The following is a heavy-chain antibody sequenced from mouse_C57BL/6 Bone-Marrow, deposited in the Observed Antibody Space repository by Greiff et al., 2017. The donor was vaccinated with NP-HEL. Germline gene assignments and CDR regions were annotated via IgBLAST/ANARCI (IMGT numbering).Heavy chain of an antibody. Sequence: QVQLQQSGAELVRPGTSVKVSCKASGYAFTNYLIEWVKQRPGQGLEWIGVINPGSGGTNYNEKFKGKATLTADKSSSTAYMQLSSLTSEDSAVYFCARGSHYYGSSAYYFDDWGKGTTLTVSS. CDR3: ARGSHYYGSSAYYFDD. CDR1: GYAFTNYL. CDR2: INPGSGGT. D-gene: IGHD1-1*01. V-gene: IGHV1-54*01. J-gene: IGHJ2*01.